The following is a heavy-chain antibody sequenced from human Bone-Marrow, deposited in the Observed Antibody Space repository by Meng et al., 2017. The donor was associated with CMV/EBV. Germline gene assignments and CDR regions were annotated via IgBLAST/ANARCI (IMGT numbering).Heavy chain of an antibody. CDR1: GFTFSSYA. V-gene: IGHV3-30*04. CDR3: ARGVPAAIQSDAFDI. J-gene: IGHJ3*02. Sequence: GGSLRLSCAASGFTFSSYAMHWVRQAPGKGLEWVAVISYDGSNKYYADSVKGRFTISRDNSKNTLYLQMNSLRAEDTAVYYCARGVPAAIQSDAFDIWGQGTMVTVSS. CDR2: ISYDGSNK. D-gene: IGHD2-2*01.